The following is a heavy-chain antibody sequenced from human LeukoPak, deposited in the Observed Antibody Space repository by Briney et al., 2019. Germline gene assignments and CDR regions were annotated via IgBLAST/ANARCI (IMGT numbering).Heavy chain of an antibody. Sequence: PGGSLRLSCAASGFSFSSYSMSWVRQAPGKGLEWVSSISHSSGAIFYADSVKGRFTISRDNAKNSLYLQMNSLRAEDTAVYYCATIPAHYIFWSADTVWDFWSQGTLVTVSS. V-gene: IGHV3-21*01. CDR3: ATIPAHYIFWSADTVWDF. CDR2: ISHSSGAI. J-gene: IGHJ4*02. CDR1: GFSFSSYS. D-gene: IGHD3-3*01.